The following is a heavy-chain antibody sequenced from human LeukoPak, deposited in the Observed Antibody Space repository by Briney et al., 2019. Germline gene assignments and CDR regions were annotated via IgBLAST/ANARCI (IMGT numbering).Heavy chain of an antibody. J-gene: IGHJ3*02. CDR2: ISGSGDST. V-gene: IGHV3-23*01. Sequence: PGGSLRLSCAASGFTFSTYDMSWVRQAPGKGLEWVSIISGSGDSTYYADSVKGRFTISRDNSKNTLYLQMNSLRAEDTAVYYCARDWYDNSDAFDIWGQGTMVTVSS. D-gene: IGHD3-9*01. CDR1: GFTFSTYD. CDR3: ARDWYDNSDAFDI.